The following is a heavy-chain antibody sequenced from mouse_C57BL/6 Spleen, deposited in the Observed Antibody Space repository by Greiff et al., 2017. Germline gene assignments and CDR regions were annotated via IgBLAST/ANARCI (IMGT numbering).Heavy chain of an antibody. CDR2: IYPGDGDT. CDR1: GYAFRSSW. V-gene: IGHV1-82*01. J-gene: IGHJ3*01. CDR3: APYDYGAWFAY. Sequence: VQLQQSGPELVKPGASVKISCKASGYAFRSSWMNWVTQRPGKGLEWIGRIYPGDGDTNYNGKFKGQATLTADKSSSPAYMQLSSLTSEDSAVYFCAPYDYGAWFAYWGQETLVTVSA. D-gene: IGHD2-4*01.